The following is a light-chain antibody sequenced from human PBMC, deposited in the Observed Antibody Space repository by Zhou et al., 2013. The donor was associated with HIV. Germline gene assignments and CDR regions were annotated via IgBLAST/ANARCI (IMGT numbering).Light chain of an antibody. V-gene: IGKV1-33*01. CDR1: QTISTY. Sequence: DIQLTQSPLSLSASVGDRVNVTCRASQTISTYLNWFQQTAGKAPKLLIFGASSLQSGVPARFSGSGSGTDFTLTISSLQPEDFATYYCQQYDNLPLTFGPGTRVDFK. CDR3: QQYDNLPLT. J-gene: IGKJ3*01. CDR2: GAS.